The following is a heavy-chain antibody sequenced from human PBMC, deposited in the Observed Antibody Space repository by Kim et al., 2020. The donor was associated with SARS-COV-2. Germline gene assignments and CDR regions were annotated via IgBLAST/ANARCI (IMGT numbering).Heavy chain of an antibody. J-gene: IGHJ4*02. CDR1: GYTFTGYY. V-gene: IGHV1-2*02. Sequence: ASVKVSCKASGYTFTGYYMHWVRQAPGQGLEWMGWINPNSGGTNYAQKFQGRVTMTRDTSISTAYMELSRLRSDDTAVYYCARDLTTSHASSGYLDLDYWGQGTLVTVSS. D-gene: IGHD3-22*01. CDR3: ARDLTTSHASSGYLDLDY. CDR2: INPNSGGT.